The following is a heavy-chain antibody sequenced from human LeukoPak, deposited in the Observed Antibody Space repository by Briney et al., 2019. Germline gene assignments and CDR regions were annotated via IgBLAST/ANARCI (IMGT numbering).Heavy chain of an antibody. CDR1: GYTFTSYD. CDR2: MNPNSGNT. Sequence: ASVKVSCKASGYTFTSYDSNWVRQATGKGRDGVGGMNPNSGNTGYTQKFQGRVTMTRTTSISTAYMELSSLRSEDTAVYYCAIIVRGYSYGYKGWFDPWGQGTLVTVSS. J-gene: IGHJ5*02. V-gene: IGHV1-8*01. D-gene: IGHD5-18*01. CDR3: AIIVRGYSYGYKGWFDP.